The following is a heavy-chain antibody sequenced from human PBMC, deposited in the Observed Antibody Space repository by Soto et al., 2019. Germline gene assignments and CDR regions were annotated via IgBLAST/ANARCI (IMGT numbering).Heavy chain of an antibody. V-gene: IGHV3-23*01. D-gene: IGHD2-8*02. J-gene: IGHJ4*02. Sequence: GSLRLSCAASGFTFSSYAMSWVRQAPGKGLEWVSGISGSGGSTYYADAVKGRFTISRDNSKNTRYLQMNSLRAEDTAVYYCAKDFAFSLPTGTGLYFDYWGQGPLVTVSS. CDR1: GFTFSSYA. CDR2: ISGSGGST. CDR3: AKDFAFSLPTGTGLYFDY.